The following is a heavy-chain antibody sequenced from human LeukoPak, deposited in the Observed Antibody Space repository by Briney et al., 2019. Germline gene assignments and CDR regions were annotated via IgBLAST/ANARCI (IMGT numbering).Heavy chain of an antibody. Sequence: ASVKVSCKASGYTFTSYGISWVRQAPGQGLEWMGWISAYNGNTNYAQKLQGRVTMTTDTSTSTAYMELRSLRSDDTAVYYCAREGYCSGGSCSPLYYNGMDVWGQGTTVTVSS. V-gene: IGHV1-18*01. J-gene: IGHJ6*02. CDR2: ISAYNGNT. CDR3: AREGYCSGGSCSPLYYNGMDV. CDR1: GYTFTSYG. D-gene: IGHD2-15*01.